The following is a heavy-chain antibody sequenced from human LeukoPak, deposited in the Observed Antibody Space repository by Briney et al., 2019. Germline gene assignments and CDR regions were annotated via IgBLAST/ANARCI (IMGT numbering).Heavy chain of an antibody. CDR3: ARGGLEGYSYGDYYYYGMDV. CDR2: IYHSGTT. CDR1: GGSISSGGYS. D-gene: IGHD5-18*01. J-gene: IGHJ6*02. Sequence: SQTLSLTCAVSGGSISSGGYSRSWIRQPPGKGLEWIGYIYHSGTTYYNPSLKSRVTISVDRSKNQFSLKLSSVSAADTAVYYCARGGLEGYSYGDYYYYGMDVWGQGTTVTVSS. V-gene: IGHV4-30-2*01.